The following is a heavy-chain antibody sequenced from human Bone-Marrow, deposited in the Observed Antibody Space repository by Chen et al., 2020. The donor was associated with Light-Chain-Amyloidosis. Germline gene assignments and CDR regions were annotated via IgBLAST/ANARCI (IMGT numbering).Heavy chain of an antibody. CDR1: GGPFRTYG. V-gene: IGHV1-69*01. CDR3: ARGLGEVPFDY. J-gene: IGHJ4*02. CDR2: TVPACGAA. D-gene: IGHD1-26*01. Sequence: QVQLVQSGPEAKKPGSSVKLSCKSSGGPFRTYGISWVRQAPGQGLQWMGGTVPACGAAFYAQEFRGRATIIADESTTTVSLELSSLTSEDTAVYYCARGLGEVPFDYWGQGTLVIVSS.